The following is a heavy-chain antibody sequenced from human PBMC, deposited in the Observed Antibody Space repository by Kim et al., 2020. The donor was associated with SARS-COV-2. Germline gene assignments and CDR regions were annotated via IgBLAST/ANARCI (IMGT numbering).Heavy chain of an antibody. J-gene: IGHJ3*02. CDR2: IYYSGST. D-gene: IGHD6-13*01. CDR3: ARVRHSSSWYSPLDAFDI. CDR1: GGSISSYY. Sequence: SETLSLTCTVSGGSISSYYWSWIRQPPGKGLEWIGYIYYSGSTNYNPSLKSRVTISVDTSKNQFSLKLSSVTAADTAVYYCARVRHSSSWYSPLDAFDIWGQGTMVTVSS. V-gene: IGHV4-59*01.